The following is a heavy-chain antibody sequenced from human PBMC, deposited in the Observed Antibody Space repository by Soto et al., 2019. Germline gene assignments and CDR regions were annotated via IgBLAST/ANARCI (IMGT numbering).Heavy chain of an antibody. CDR1: GFTFSNYA. D-gene: IGHD6-19*01. CDR2: ISASGRDT. V-gene: IGHV3-23*01. CDR3: AKGKTSGWYYFDY. Sequence: VGSLRLSCVASGFTFSNYAMSWVRQAPGKGLEWVSGISASGRDTYYADSVKDRFTISRDSFKNTLYLQMNSLRAEDTGTYYCAKGKTSGWYYFDYWGQGALVTVSS. J-gene: IGHJ4*02.